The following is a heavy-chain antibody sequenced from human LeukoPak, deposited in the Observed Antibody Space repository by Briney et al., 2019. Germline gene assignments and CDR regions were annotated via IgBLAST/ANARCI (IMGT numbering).Heavy chain of an antibody. D-gene: IGHD4-11*01. CDR2: ISWNSGSI. CDR3: AKSSKDPYYYYYMDV. CDR1: GFTFDDYA. Sequence: PGGSLRLSCAASGFTFDDYAMHWVRQAPGKGLEWVSGISWNSGSIGYAGSVKGRFTISRDNAKNSLYLQMNSLRAEDKALYYCAKSSKDPYYYYYMDVWGKGTTVTVSS. V-gene: IGHV3-9*01. J-gene: IGHJ6*03.